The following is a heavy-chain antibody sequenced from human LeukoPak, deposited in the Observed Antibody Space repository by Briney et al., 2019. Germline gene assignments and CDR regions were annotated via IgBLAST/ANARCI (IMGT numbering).Heavy chain of an antibody. CDR3: AKDRVAGRGDY. D-gene: IGHD6-19*01. Sequence: PGGSLRLSCAAFGFTFSSYGMHWVRQAPGKGLEWVAVISYDGSNKYYADSVKGRFTISRDNSKNTLYLQMNSLRAEDTAVYYCAKDRVAGRGDYWGQGTLVTVSS. CDR1: GFTFSSYG. CDR2: ISYDGSNK. V-gene: IGHV3-30*18. J-gene: IGHJ4*02.